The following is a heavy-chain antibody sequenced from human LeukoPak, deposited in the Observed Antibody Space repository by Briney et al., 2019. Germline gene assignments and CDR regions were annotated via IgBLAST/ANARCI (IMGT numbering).Heavy chain of an antibody. D-gene: IGHD3-22*01. Sequence: SETLSLTCTVSGGSISSSSYYWGWIRQPPGKGLEWIGSIYYSATTYYNPSLKSRVTISVDTSKNQFSLKLSSVTAADTAVYYCARSTSVISGYYRYWGQGTLVTVSS. CDR3: ARSTSVISGYYRY. CDR2: IYYSATT. V-gene: IGHV4-39*07. J-gene: IGHJ4*02. CDR1: GGSISSSSYY.